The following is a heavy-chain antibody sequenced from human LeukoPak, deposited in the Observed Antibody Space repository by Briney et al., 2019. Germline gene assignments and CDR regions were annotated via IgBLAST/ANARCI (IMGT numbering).Heavy chain of an antibody. CDR3: ASRYCSSTSCYGWGFDY. J-gene: IGHJ4*02. Sequence: GGSLRLSCTGSNFSFGYYGMNWVRQTPGKGLEWLSYITATSGSVYYADSVKGRFTISRDNSKNSLYLQMDSLRAEDTAVYYCASRYCSSTSCYGWGFDYWGQGTLVTVSS. CDR2: ITATSGSV. V-gene: IGHV3-48*04. CDR1: NFSFGYYG. D-gene: IGHD2-2*01.